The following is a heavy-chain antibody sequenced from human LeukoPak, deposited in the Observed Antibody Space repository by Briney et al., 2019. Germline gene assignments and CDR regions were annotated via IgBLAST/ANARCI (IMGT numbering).Heavy chain of an antibody. D-gene: IGHD2-15*01. CDR1: GGSISSYY. J-gene: IGHJ4*02. CDR3: ASSYLIAATHYFDY. CDR2: IYTSGST. V-gene: IGHV4-4*07. Sequence: SETLSLTCTVSGGSISSYYWSWIRQPAGKGLEWIGRIYTSGSTNYNPSLRSRVTMSVDTSKNQFSLKLSSVTAADTAVYYCASSYLIAATHYFDYWGQGTLVTVSS.